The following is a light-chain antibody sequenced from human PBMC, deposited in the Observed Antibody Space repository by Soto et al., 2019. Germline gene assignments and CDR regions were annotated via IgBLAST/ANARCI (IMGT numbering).Light chain of an antibody. CDR2: DNN. J-gene: IGLJ1*01. CDR1: SSNFENYY. CDR3: GTWDNSLRGF. Sequence: QSVLTQPPLVSAAPGQKVTISCSGSSSNFENYYISWFQQLPGTAPKLLIYDNNQRPSGIPHRFSGSKSATSATLVITGLQTGDEADYYCGTWDNSLRGFFGTGTKLTVL. V-gene: IGLV1-51*01.